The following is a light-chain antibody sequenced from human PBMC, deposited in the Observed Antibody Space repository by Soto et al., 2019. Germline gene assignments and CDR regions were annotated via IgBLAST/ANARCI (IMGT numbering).Light chain of an antibody. Sequence: QSALTQPRSVSGSPGPSVTISCPGNSSDVGGYNYVSWYQQHPGKAPKLMIYDVSKRPSGVPDRFSGSKSGNTASLTISGLQAEDEADYYCCSYAGSYTYVFGTGTKVTVL. J-gene: IGLJ1*01. CDR2: DVS. CDR3: CSYAGSYTYV. CDR1: SSDVGGYNY. V-gene: IGLV2-11*01.